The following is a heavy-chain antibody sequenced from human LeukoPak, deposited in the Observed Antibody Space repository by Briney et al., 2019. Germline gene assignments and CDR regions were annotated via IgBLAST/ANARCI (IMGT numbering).Heavy chain of an antibody. CDR1: GFTFSNYG. CDR3: ARSLTMVRAYDY. D-gene: IGHD3-10*01. CDR2: IRYDGNNK. V-gene: IGHV3-30*02. J-gene: IGHJ4*02. Sequence: GGSLRLSCGASGFTFSNYGMLWVRQAPGKGLDWVSFIRYDGNNKLYADSVKGRFTISRDNSKNTVYLQMNSLRTEDTAVYYCARSLTMVRAYDYWGQGTLVTVSS.